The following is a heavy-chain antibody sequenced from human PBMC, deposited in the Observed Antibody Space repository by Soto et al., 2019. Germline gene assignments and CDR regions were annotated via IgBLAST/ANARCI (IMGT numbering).Heavy chain of an antibody. V-gene: IGHV4-4*02. CDR1: GSSISTNNW. J-gene: IGHJ4*02. CDR2: VYHSGST. Sequence: PSVTLPRPCAVSGSSISTNNWWSWVRQPPGKGLEWIWEVYHSGSTNCNPSLKSRVTISIDKSKNQLSLRLNSMTPADTAVYYCAVPLAGNFEYLSKGTMVTVCS. CDR3: AVPLAGNFEY. D-gene: IGHD2-15*01.